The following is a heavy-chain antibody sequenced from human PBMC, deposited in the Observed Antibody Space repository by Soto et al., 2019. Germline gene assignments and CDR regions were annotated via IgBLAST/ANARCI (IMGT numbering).Heavy chain of an antibody. V-gene: IGHV3-15*07. Sequence: GGSLRLSCAASGFTFSNAWINWVRQAPGKGLEWVGRIKSKTDGGTPDYADSVKGRFTISRDNAKNSLYLQMNSLRAEDTAVYYCARPINGYSYGYAFDYWGQGTLVTVSS. CDR3: ARPINGYSYGYAFDY. J-gene: IGHJ4*02. D-gene: IGHD5-18*01. CDR1: GFTFSNAW. CDR2: IKSKTDGGTP.